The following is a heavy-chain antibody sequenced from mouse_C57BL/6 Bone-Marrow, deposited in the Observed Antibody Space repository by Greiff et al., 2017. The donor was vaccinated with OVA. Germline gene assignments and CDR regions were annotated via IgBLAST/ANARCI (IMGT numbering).Heavy chain of an antibody. J-gene: IGHJ2*01. CDR1: GYAFTNYL. V-gene: IGHV1-54*01. CDR2: INPGSGGT. Sequence: VQLQQSGAELVRPGTSVKVSCKASGYAFTNYLIEWVKQRPGQGLEWIGVINPGSGGTNYNEKFKGKATLTADKSSSTAYMQLSSLTSEDSAVYFCARLGTTVVDYWGQGTTLTVSS. D-gene: IGHD1-1*01. CDR3: ARLGTTVVDY.